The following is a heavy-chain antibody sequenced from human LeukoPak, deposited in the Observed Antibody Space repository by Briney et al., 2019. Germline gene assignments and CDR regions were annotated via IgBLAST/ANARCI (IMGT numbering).Heavy chain of an antibody. V-gene: IGHV3-23*01. Sequence: PGGSLRLSCAASGFTFSSYAMSWVRQAPGKGLEWVSAISGSGGSTYYADSVKGRFTISRDNSKNTPYLQMNSLRAEDTAVYYCAKADGSGSYTYYYYGMDVWGQGTTVTVSS. J-gene: IGHJ6*02. CDR3: AKADGSGSYTYYYYGMDV. D-gene: IGHD3-10*01. CDR1: GFTFSSYA. CDR2: ISGSGGST.